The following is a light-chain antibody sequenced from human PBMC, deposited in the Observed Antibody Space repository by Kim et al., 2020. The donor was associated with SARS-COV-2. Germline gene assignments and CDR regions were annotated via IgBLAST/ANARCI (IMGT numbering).Light chain of an antibody. CDR3: QVWDSSSDHPV. CDR2: YDS. Sequence: APGKAARLTCGGNNIGSKRVHWYQQKPGQAPVLVIYYDSDRPSGIPERFSGSNSGNTATLTISRVEAGDEADYYCQVWDSSSDHPVFGGGTQLTVL. J-gene: IGLJ3*02. CDR1: NIGSKR. V-gene: IGLV3-21*04.